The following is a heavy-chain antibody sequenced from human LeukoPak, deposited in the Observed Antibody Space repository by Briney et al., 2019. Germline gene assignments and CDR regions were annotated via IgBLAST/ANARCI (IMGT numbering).Heavy chain of an antibody. J-gene: IGHJ4*02. CDR3: AKVSGPLREGDYFDY. CDR2: ISYDGSNK. V-gene: IGHV3-30-3*01. Sequence: PGGSLRLSCAASGFTFSSYAMHWVRQAPGKGLEWVAVISYDGSNKYYADSVKGRLTISRDNSKNTLYLQMNSLRAEDTAVYYCAKVSGPLREGDYFDYWGQGTLVTVSS. D-gene: IGHD2-15*01. CDR1: GFTFSSYA.